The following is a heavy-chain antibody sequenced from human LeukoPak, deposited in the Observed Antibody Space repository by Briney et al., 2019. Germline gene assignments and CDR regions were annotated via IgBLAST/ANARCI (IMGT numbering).Heavy chain of an antibody. D-gene: IGHD6-13*01. V-gene: IGHV3-21*01. CDR3: ARDRLIAPAGMDY. CDR1: GFTFSSYS. CDR2: ISSSSSYI. Sequence: GGSLRLSCAASGFTFSSYSMNWVRQAPGKGLEWVSSISSSSSYIYYADSVKGRFTISRDNAKNSLYLQMNSLRAEDTAVYYCARDRLIAPAGMDYWGQGTLVTVSS. J-gene: IGHJ4*02.